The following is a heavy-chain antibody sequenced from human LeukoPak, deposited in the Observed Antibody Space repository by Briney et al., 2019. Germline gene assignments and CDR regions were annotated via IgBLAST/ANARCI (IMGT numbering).Heavy chain of an antibody. CDR1: GGTFSSYA. V-gene: IGHV1-69*13. J-gene: IGHJ4*02. CDR2: IIPIFGTA. CDR3: AREEGYSRMIDY. Sequence: ASVKVSCKASGGTFSSYAISWVRQAPGQGLEWMGGIIPIFGTANYAQKFQGRVTITADESTSTAYMELSSLRSEDTAVYYCAREEGYSRMIDYWGQGTLVTVSS. D-gene: IGHD6-13*01.